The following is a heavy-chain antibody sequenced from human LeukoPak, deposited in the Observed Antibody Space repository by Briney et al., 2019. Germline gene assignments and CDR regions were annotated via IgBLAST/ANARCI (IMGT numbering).Heavy chain of an antibody. V-gene: IGHV3-23*01. D-gene: IGHD4-17*01. J-gene: IGHJ4*02. CDR1: GFTFSSYA. Sequence: GGSLRLSCAAPGFTFSSYAMSWVRQAPGKGLEWVSAISGSGGSTYYADSVKGRFTISRDNSKITLYLQMNSLRAEDTAVYYCAKDTDYGDYAHLGYWGQGTLVTVSS. CDR3: AKDTDYGDYAHLGY. CDR2: ISGSGGST.